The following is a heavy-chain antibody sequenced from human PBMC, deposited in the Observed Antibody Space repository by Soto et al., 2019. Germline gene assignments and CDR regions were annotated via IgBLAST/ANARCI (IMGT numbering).Heavy chain of an antibody. D-gene: IGHD6-19*01. Sequence: PGGFLRLSCAASGFTFSSYGMHWVRQAPGKGLEWVAVISYDGSNKYYADSVKGRFTISRDNSKNTLYLQMNSLRAEDTAVYYCANSKAYQWLVYYYYYGMDVWGQGTTVTVSS. CDR2: ISYDGSNK. J-gene: IGHJ6*02. CDR3: ANSKAYQWLVYYYYYGMDV. V-gene: IGHV3-30*18. CDR1: GFTFSSYG.